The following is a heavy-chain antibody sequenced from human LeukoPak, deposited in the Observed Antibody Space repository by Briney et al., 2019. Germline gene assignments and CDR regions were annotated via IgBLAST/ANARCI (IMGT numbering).Heavy chain of an antibody. D-gene: IGHD5-18*01. Sequence: QPGGSLVLSCVGSGFIFSSYIVSGGRPAPGKGLEGVSGISGSGGHTYYADSVKGRFTISRANARNTVYLQMNSLRVEDTAVYYCAKERYNYGQYYFDYWGQGTLVTVSS. J-gene: IGHJ4*02. V-gene: IGHV3-23*01. CDR1: GFIFSSYI. CDR3: AKERYNYGQYYFDY. CDR2: ISGSGGHT.